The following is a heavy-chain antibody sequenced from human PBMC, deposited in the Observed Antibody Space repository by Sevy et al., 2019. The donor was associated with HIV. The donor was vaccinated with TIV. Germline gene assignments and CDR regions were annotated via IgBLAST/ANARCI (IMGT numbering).Heavy chain of an antibody. Sequence: GGSLRLSCAASGCTFNTHAMNWVRQAPGKGLEWVSIISAIGSSTYFADSVRGRFTISRDNSKNTLYLQMDSLRADDTAVYYCAKALNPALTSMLEVIFPTLKGFDVWGQGTMVTVSS. V-gene: IGHV3-23*01. CDR2: ISAIGSST. CDR1: GCTFNTHA. CDR3: AKALNPALTSMLEVIFPTLKGFDV. D-gene: IGHD3-22*01. J-gene: IGHJ3*01.